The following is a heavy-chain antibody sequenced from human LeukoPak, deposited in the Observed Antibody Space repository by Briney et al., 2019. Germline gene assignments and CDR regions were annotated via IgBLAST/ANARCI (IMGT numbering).Heavy chain of an antibody. CDR3: ARFVRDGYNRVVDY. D-gene: IGHD5-24*01. CDR1: GGSFSGYY. V-gene: IGHV4-34*01. Sequence: PSETLSLTCAVYGGSFSGYYWSWIRQPPGKGLEWIGEINHSGSTNYNPSLKSRVTISVDTSKNQFSLKLSSATAADTAVYYCARFVRDGYNRVVDYWGQGTLVTVSS. CDR2: INHSGST. J-gene: IGHJ4*02.